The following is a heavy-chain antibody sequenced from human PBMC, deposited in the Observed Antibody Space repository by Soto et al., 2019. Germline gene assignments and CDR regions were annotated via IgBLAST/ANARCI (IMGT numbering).Heavy chain of an antibody. D-gene: IGHD2-15*01. J-gene: IGHJ4*02. CDR2: IWYDGSNK. CDR1: GFTFSSYG. V-gene: IGHV3-33*01. CDR3: ARDEVVVAAFDY. Sequence: QVQLVESGGGVVQPGRSLRLSCAASGFTFSSYGMHWVRQAPGKGLEWVAVIWYDGSNKYYADSVKGRFTISRDTSKNTLYLQMNSLRAEDTAVYYCARDEVVVAAFDYWGQGTLVTVSS.